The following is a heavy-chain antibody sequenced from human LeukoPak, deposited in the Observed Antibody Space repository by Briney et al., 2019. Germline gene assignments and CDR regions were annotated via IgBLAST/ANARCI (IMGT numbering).Heavy chain of an antibody. V-gene: IGHV4-4*02. CDR2: IYHSGST. Sequence: PSGTLSLTCAVSGGSISSSSWWSWVRQPPGKGLEWIGEIYHSGSTNYNPSFKSRVTISVDKSKNQFSLKLSSVTAADTAVYSCARLPFNSGYEYFDYWGQGILVTVSS. CDR1: GGSISSSSW. D-gene: IGHD5-12*01. CDR3: ARLPFNSGYEYFDY. J-gene: IGHJ4*02.